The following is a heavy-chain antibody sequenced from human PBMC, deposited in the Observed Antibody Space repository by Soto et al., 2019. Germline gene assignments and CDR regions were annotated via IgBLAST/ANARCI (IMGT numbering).Heavy chain of an antibody. CDR1: GYTFTSYY. V-gene: IGHV1-46*03. J-gene: IGHJ4*02. CDR3: ARNPRITMVRAGFPSDY. D-gene: IGHD3-10*01. Sequence: ASVKVSCKASGYTFTSYYMHWVRQAPGQGLEWMGIINPSGGSTSYAQKFQGRVTMTRDTSTSTVYMELSSLRSEDTAVYYCARNPRITMVRAGFPSDYWGQGTLVTVSS. CDR2: INPSGGST.